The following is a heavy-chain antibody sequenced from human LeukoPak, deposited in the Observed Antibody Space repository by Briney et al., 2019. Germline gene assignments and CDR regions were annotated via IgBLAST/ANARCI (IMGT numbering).Heavy chain of an antibody. CDR2: ISSSSSYI. CDR3: ARDNDYGDYEALGH. CDR1: GFTFSDYS. J-gene: IGHJ4*02. D-gene: IGHD4-17*01. Sequence: GGSLRLSCAASGFTFSDYSMNWVRRAPGEGLEWVSSISSSSSYIYYADSVKGRFTISRDNAKNSLYLQMNSLRAEDTAVYYCARDNDYGDYEALGHWGQGTLVTVSS. V-gene: IGHV3-21*01.